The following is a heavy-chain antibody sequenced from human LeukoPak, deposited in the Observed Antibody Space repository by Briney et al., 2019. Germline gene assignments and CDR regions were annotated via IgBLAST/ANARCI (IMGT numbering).Heavy chain of an antibody. V-gene: IGHV3-20*04. J-gene: IGHJ4*02. CDR1: GFTFNDYG. Sequence: GGSLRLSCAASGFTFNDYGMSWVRQAPGKGLEWVSGLNWNGGSTGYADSVKGRFTISRDNSKNTLYLQMNSLRAEDTAVYYCARDWDYGGNAYFDYRGQGTLVTISS. D-gene: IGHD4-23*01. CDR2: LNWNGGST. CDR3: ARDWDYGGNAYFDY.